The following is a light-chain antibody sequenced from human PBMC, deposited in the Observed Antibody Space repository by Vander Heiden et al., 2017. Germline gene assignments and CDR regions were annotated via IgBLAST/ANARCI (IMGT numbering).Light chain of an antibody. CDR2: GNF. CDR3: QAYDSSLGAWV. CDR1: SSNIGAGHN. V-gene: IGLV1-40*03. Sequence: QSVVTQPPSVSGTLGQRVTMSCTGTSSNIGAGHNVHWSKQLPGRAPTLLIYGNFNRASGVPDRFSASKSGASASLDISGGQPDDEADYYCQAYDSSLGAWVFGGGTKLTVL. J-gene: IGLJ3*02.